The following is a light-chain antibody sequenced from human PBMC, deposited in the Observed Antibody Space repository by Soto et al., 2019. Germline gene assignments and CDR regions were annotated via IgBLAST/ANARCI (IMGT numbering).Light chain of an antibody. CDR2: KAS. CDR1: QSISSW. J-gene: IGKJ5*01. CDR3: QQYNS. Sequence: DIQMTQSPSSLSASVGDRVTITCRASQSISSWLAWYQQKPGKAPKLLIYKASSLESGVPSRFSGSGSGTEFTLTISSLQPDDFATYYCQQYNSFGQGTRLEIK. V-gene: IGKV1-5*03.